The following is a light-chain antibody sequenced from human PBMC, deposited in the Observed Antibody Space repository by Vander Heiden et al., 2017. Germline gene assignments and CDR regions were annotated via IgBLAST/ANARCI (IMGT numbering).Light chain of an antibody. Sequence: EIVLTQSPATLSLSPGERATLSHSASQTVSSNLPWYQQKPGQAPRPLLSYSSSRATCIPASFSCSGSSTAFTLPIISLVPADFAVYYCRQRSNWRAFTFGPGTKVDIK. J-gene: IGKJ3*01. CDR2: YSS. CDR1: QTVSSN. CDR3: RQRSNWRAFT. V-gene: IGKV3-11*01.